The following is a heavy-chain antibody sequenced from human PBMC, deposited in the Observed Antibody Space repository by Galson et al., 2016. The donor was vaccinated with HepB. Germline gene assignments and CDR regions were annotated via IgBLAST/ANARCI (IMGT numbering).Heavy chain of an antibody. D-gene: IGHD3-9*01. Sequence: SLRLSCAASGFTFKNYGMHWVRQAPGKGLEWVAIIWYDGTKKYHKDPVKGRFTITRDNSKNTLYLEMNSLRADYKAVYYCAKEVAGLSSYFQTASLDSWGQGTLVTVSP. CDR3: AKEVAGLSSYFQTASLDS. CDR2: IWYDGTKK. CDR1: GFTFKNYG. V-gene: IGHV3-33*06. J-gene: IGHJ4*02.